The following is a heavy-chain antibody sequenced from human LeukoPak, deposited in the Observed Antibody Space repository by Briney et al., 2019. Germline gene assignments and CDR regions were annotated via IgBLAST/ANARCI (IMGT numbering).Heavy chain of an antibody. J-gene: IGHJ4*02. CDR3: ARMGYSGSYWVDY. CDR2: INHSGST. D-gene: IGHD1-26*01. CDR1: GGSFSGYY. V-gene: IGHV4-34*01. Sequence: SETLSLTCAVYGGSFSGYYWSWIRQPPGKGLEWIGEINHSGSTNYNPSLKSRVTMSVDTSKNQFSLKLSSVTAADTAVYYCARMGYSGSYWVDYWGQGTLVTVSS.